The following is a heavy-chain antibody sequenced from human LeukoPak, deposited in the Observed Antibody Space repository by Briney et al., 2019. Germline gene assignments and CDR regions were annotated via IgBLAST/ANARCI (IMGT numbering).Heavy chain of an antibody. D-gene: IGHD4-17*01. CDR3: ARGYDYGDLFDY. CDR2: VNPNSGNT. Sequence: GASLKISCKASLYTFTSYDINWVRQATGQGLVRMGWVNPNSGNTGYAQKFQGRVTMTRNTSISTAYMELSSLRSEDTAVYYCARGYDYGDLFDYWGQGALVAVSS. J-gene: IGHJ4*02. V-gene: IGHV1-8*01. CDR1: LYTFTSYD.